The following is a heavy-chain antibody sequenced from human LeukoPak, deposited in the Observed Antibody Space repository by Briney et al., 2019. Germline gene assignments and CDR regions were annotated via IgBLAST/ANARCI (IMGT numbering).Heavy chain of an antibody. CDR1: GFTFSSYG. CDR2: ISGSGDST. Sequence: GGSLRLSCAASGFTFSSYGMSWVRQAPGKGLEWVSAISGSGDSTHYADSVKGRFTISRDNPKRSLYLQMNSLRAEDTAVYYCARRTFPNDAFDVWGQGTVVTVSS. V-gene: IGHV3-23*01. D-gene: IGHD1-7*01. CDR3: ARRTFPNDAFDV. J-gene: IGHJ3*01.